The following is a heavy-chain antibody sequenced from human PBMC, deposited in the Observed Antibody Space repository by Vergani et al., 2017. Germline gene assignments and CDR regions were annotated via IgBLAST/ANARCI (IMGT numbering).Heavy chain of an antibody. CDR2: INHSGST. CDR3: ARGHIVLLWFGELAKHYYYYYGMDV. J-gene: IGHJ6*02. Sequence: QVQLQQWGAGLLKPSETLSLTCAVYGGSFSGYYWSWIRQPPGKGLEWIGEINHSGSTNYNPSLKSRVTISVDTSKNQFSLKLSPVTAADTAVYYCARGHIVLLWFGELAKHYYYYYGMDVWGQGTTVTVSS. D-gene: IGHD3-10*01. V-gene: IGHV4-34*01. CDR1: GGSFSGYY.